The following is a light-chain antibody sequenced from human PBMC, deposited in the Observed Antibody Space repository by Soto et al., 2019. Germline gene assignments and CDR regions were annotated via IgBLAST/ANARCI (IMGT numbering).Light chain of an antibody. CDR3: QQYKKWPLT. J-gene: IGKJ4*01. CDR1: QSVSGD. CDR2: GAT. V-gene: IGKV3-15*01. Sequence: IVMTQSPVTLSVSPGQRATLSCRASQSVSGDFAWYQQKAGQPPKLLIYGATTRATGIPARFSGSGSGTEFTLTNSSLQSEDFAVYYCQQYKKWPLTFGGGTTVEN.